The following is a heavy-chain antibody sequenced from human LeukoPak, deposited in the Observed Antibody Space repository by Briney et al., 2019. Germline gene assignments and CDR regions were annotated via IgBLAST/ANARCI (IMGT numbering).Heavy chain of an antibody. Sequence: GRSLRLSCAASGFTFSSYAMHWVRQAPGKGLEWVAVISYDGSNKYYADSVKGRFTISRDNSKNTLYLQMNSLRAEDTAVYYCASGYDFWSGYYPSAEYFQHWGQDTLVTVSS. J-gene: IGHJ1*01. V-gene: IGHV3-30-3*01. CDR2: ISYDGSNK. CDR3: ASGYDFWSGYYPSAEYFQH. CDR1: GFTFSSYA. D-gene: IGHD3-3*01.